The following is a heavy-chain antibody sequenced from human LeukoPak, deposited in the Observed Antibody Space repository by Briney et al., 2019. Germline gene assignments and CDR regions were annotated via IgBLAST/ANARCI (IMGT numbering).Heavy chain of an antibody. CDR1: GFTFGAYN. CDR2: ISSSSSST. D-gene: IGHD6-13*01. Sequence: GGSLRLSCAASGFTFGAYNMNWVRQAPGKGLEWVSYISSSSSSTYYADSVKGRFTISRDNTKNSLFLQMNSLRAEDTAVYYCARDSAAGTFDYWGQGTLVTVSS. J-gene: IGHJ4*02. CDR3: ARDSAAGTFDY. V-gene: IGHV3-48*04.